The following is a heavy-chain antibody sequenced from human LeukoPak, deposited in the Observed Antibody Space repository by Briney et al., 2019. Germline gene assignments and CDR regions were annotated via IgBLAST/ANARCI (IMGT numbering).Heavy chain of an antibody. D-gene: IGHD3-10*01. Sequence: SGGSLRLSCSASGLTVTNAWMNWVRQAPGEGLDWVGRIASKTDGGATDYAAPVKGRFTISRYDSKNTLNLQMNSLKTEDTAVYYCTTGIRGDWGQGTLVTVSS. V-gene: IGHV3-15*07. J-gene: IGHJ4*02. CDR2: IASKTDGGAT. CDR1: GLTVTNAW. CDR3: TTGIRGD.